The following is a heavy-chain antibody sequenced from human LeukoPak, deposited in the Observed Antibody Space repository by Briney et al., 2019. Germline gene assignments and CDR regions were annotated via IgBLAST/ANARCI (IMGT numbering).Heavy chain of an antibody. V-gene: IGHV1-46*01. CDR2: INPSGGST. J-gene: IGHJ3*02. CDR3: ARVGKGLHDKWGSNAFDI. D-gene: IGHD2-8*01. Sequence: ASVKVSCKASGYTFTSYYKHWVRQAPGQGLEWMGIINPSGGSTSYAQKFQGRVTMTRDTSTSTVYMELSSLRSEDTAVYYCARVGKGLHDKWGSNAFDIWGQGTMVTVSS. CDR1: GYTFTSYY.